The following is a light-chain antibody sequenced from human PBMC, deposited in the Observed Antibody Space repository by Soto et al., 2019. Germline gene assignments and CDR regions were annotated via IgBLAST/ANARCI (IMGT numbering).Light chain of an antibody. V-gene: IGKV4-1*01. CDR2: WAS. CDR3: HQYYTTPQGT. Sequence: DFVMTQSPDSLAVSLGERATINCKSSQSVLYSSNNRNYLAWYQLKPGQPPKLLIYWASTRESGVPDRFSGSGSGTHFTLTISSLQAEDVAVYYCHQYYTTPQGTFGQGTKVDIK. CDR1: QSVLYSSNNRNY. J-gene: IGKJ1*01.